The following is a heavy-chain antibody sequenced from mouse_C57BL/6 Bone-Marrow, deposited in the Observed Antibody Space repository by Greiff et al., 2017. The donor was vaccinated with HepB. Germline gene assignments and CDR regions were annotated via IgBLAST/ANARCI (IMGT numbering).Heavy chain of an antibody. CDR1: GYTFTSYW. J-gene: IGHJ1*03. D-gene: IGHD2-14*01. Sequence: QVQLQQPGAELVKPGASVKMSCKASGYTFTSYWITWVKQRPGQGLEWIGDIYPGSGSTNYNEKFKSKATLTVDTSSSTAYMQLSSLTSEDSAVYYCARNGVPLWYFDVWGTGTTVTVSS. CDR3: ARNGVPLWYFDV. CDR2: IYPGSGST. V-gene: IGHV1-55*01.